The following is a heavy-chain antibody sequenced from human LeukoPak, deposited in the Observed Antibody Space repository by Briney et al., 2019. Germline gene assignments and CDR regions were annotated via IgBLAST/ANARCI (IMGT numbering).Heavy chain of an antibody. CDR1: GVSISSGSYY. CDR2: IYTSGST. Sequence: SETLSLTCTVSGVSISSGSYYWSRIRQPAGKGLEWIGRIYTSGSTNYNPSLKSRITISVDTSKNQFSLKLTSVTAADTAVYYCVRAGPFGNWFDPWGQGTLVTVSS. D-gene: IGHD3-10*01. CDR3: VRAGPFGNWFDP. J-gene: IGHJ5*02. V-gene: IGHV4-61*02.